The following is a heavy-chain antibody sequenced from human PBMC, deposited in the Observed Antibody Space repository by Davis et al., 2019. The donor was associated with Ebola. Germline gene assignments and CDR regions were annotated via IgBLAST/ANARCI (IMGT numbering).Heavy chain of an antibody. CDR3: ARTSIVGTTTTASDI. V-gene: IGHV1-18*01. D-gene: IGHD1-26*01. CDR1: GYTFKNYA. Sequence: AASVKVSCKASGYTFKNYAISWVRQAPGQGLEWMGWISTYNGNTNYAQKLQGRVTMTTDTSTGTAYLDLRSLRSDDTAVYFCARTSIVGTTTTASDIWGQGTLVTVSS. J-gene: IGHJ3*02. CDR2: ISTYNGNT.